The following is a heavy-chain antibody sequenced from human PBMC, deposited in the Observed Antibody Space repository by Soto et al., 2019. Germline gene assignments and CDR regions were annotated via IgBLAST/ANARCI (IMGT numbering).Heavy chain of an antibody. CDR2: IYYSGNT. Sequence: SETLSLTCTVSGDSISSGDYYWSWIRQPPGKGLEWIGCIYYSGNTYYNPSLKRRFSISVDTSKNQFSLKLSSVTAADTAVYYCARGLVRGLADYWGQGTLVTVSS. CDR3: ARGLVRGLADY. J-gene: IGHJ4*02. D-gene: IGHD3-10*01. CDR1: GDSISSGDYY. V-gene: IGHV4-30-4*01.